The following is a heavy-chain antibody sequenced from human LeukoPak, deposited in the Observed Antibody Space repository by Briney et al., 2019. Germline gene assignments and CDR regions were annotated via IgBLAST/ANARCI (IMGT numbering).Heavy chain of an antibody. Sequence: PSETLSLTCAVYGGSFSGYYWSWIRQPPGEGLEWIGEINHSGSTNYNPSLKSRVTISVDTSKNQFSLKLSSVTAADTAVYYCARDGLYYYGSGSYPPLDVWGQGTTVTVSS. V-gene: IGHV4-34*01. CDR2: INHSGST. CDR3: ARDGLYYYGSGSYPPLDV. D-gene: IGHD3-10*01. CDR1: GGSFSGYY. J-gene: IGHJ6*02.